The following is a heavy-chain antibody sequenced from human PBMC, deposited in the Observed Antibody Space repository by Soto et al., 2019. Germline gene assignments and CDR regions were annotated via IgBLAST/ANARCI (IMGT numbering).Heavy chain of an antibody. J-gene: IGHJ4*02. Sequence: QVQLQQWGAGLLKPSETLSLTCAVYGGSFSGYYWSWIRQPPGKGLEWIGEINHSGSTNYNPSLKRRVTIAVDTSKNQLALKLSSVTAADTAVYYCARVVVVAAIPQFDYWGQGTLVTVSS. CDR2: INHSGST. V-gene: IGHV4-34*01. CDR1: GGSFSGYY. D-gene: IGHD2-15*01. CDR3: ARVVVVAAIPQFDY.